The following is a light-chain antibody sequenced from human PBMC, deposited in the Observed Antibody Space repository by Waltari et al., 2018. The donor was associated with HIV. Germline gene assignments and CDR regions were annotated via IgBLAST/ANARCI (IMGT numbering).Light chain of an antibody. CDR3: SSYTSSSVV. J-gene: IGLJ2*01. CDR1: SSDVGGYNH. V-gene: IGLV2-14*01. Sequence: QSALTQPASVSGSPGQSITISCTGTSSDVGGYNHVAWYQQPPGKAPKLMIYEVSNRPSGVSNRFSVSQSCNSASLTISGLQAEDEADYYCSSYTSSSVVFGGGTKLTVL. CDR2: EVS.